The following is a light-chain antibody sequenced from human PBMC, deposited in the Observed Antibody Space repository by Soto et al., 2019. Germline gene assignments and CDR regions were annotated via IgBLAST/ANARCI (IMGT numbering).Light chain of an antibody. CDR2: GVT. J-gene: IGLJ7*01. V-gene: IGLV2-14*01. CDR3: SSYSSGSTLEV. CDR1: SSDVGAHNF. Sequence: QSAMTQPASVSGSPGQSITISCTGTSSDVGAHNFVSWYQQHPGKAPKLIIYGVTDRPSGVSNRFSGSKSGNTASLTISALQAEDEADYYCSSYSSGSTLEVFGGGTQLTVL.